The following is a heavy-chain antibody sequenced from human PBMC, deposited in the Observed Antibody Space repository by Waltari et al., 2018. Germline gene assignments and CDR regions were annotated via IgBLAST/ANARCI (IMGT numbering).Heavy chain of an antibody. J-gene: IGHJ4*02. D-gene: IGHD3-22*01. V-gene: IGHV3-21*01. Sequence: EVQLVGSGGGLVKPGGSLRLCCAASGFTFSSYTMNWVRSAPGKLLFAVSPISGGSKYKYYEDSVKGRFTIARDNVKNSLYLKMNSRRAEDTAVYYCAREWGVMIGTAGYYFDYWAQGTLVTVSS. CDR3: AREWGVMIGTAGYYFDY. CDR2: ISGGSKYK. CDR1: GFTFSSYT.